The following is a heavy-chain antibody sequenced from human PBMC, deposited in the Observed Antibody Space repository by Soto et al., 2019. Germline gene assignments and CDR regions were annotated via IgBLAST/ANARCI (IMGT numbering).Heavy chain of an antibody. J-gene: IGHJ6*02. CDR2: IYYSGST. V-gene: IGHV4-59*01. CDR1: GDSIRSYY. Sequence: SETRSLTCTVSGDSIRSYYWTWIRQPPGKGLELIGYIYYSGSTRYNPSLKSRVTISVDMSKNQFSLKLSSVIAADTAVYYCARAYGGFDNGLDVWGQGTAVTVSS. CDR3: ARAYGGFDNGLDV. D-gene: IGHD5-12*01.